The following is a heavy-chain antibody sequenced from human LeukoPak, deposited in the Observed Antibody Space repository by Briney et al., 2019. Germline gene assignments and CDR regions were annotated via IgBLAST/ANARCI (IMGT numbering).Heavy chain of an antibody. CDR3: ARVEYSYGYPYRFDP. V-gene: IGHV4-59*01. CDR1: CGSISSYY. J-gene: IGHJ5*02. Sequence: PSETLSLTCTVSCGSISSYYWSWIRQPPGKGLEWIGYIYYSGSTNYNPSLKSRVTISVDTSKNQFSLKLSSVTAADTAVYYCARVEYSYGYPYRFDPWGQGTLVTVSS. CDR2: IYYSGST. D-gene: IGHD5-18*01.